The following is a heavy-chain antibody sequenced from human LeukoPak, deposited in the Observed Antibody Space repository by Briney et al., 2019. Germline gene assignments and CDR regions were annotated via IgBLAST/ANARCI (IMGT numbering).Heavy chain of an antibody. CDR2: IYYSGST. CDR1: GGSISSYY. J-gene: IGHJ6*03. V-gene: IGHV4-59*01. CDR3: ARGTYYDFWSGYYNYYYYYMDV. D-gene: IGHD3-3*01. Sequence: SETLSLTCTVSGGSISSYYWSWIRQPPGKGLEWIGYIYYSGSTNYNPSLKSRVTISVDTSKNQFSLKLSSVTAADTAVYYCARGTYYDFWSGYYNYYYYYMDVWGKGTTVTVSS.